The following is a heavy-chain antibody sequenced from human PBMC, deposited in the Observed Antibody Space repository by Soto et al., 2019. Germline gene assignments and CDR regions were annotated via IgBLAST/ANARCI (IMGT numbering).Heavy chain of an antibody. V-gene: IGHV6-1*01. CDR2: TYYRSKWYN. CDR1: GDSVSSNSAA. D-gene: IGHD6-13*01. CDR3: ARDQFAAAGTFFSLRYYYYGMDV. J-gene: IGHJ6*02. Sequence: PSQTLSLTCAISGDSVSSNSAAWNRIRQSPSRGLEWLGRTYYRSKWYNDYAVSVKSRITINPDTSKNQFSLQLNSVTPEDTAVYYCARDQFAAAGTFFSLRYYYYGMDVWGQGTTVTVSS.